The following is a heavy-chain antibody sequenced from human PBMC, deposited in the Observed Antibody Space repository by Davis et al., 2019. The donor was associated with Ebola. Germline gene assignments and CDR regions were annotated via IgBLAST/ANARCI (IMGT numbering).Heavy chain of an antibody. CDR3: ARDGAWNYCSGGSCYESWFDP. V-gene: IGHV4-59*01. J-gene: IGHJ5*02. CDR2: IYYSGST. CDR1: GGSISSYY. D-gene: IGHD2-15*01. Sequence: SETLSLTCTVSGGSISSYYWSWIRQPPGKGLEWIGYIYYSGSTNYNPSLKSRVTISVDTSKNQFSLKLSSVTAADTAVYYCARDGAWNYCSGGSCYESWFDPWGQGTLVTVSS.